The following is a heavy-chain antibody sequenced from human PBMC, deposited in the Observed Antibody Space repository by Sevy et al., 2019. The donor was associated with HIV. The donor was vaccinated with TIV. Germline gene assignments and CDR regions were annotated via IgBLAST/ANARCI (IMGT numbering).Heavy chain of an antibody. Sequence: GGSLRLSWAASGSSFESFAMNWVRQAPGKGLEWVAYISKSSSYIYYADSVKGRFTISRDNAKNSLFLQMNSLGAEDTAIYYCTRGSGIDYYEKGMDLWGQGTTVTVSS. CDR1: GSSFESFA. D-gene: IGHD3-10*01. V-gene: IGHV3-21*04. J-gene: IGHJ6*02. CDR2: ISKSSSYI. CDR3: TRGSGIDYYEKGMDL.